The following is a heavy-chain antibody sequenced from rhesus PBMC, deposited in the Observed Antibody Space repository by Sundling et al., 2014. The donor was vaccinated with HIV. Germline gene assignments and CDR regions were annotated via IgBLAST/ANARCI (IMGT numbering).Heavy chain of an antibody. CDR2: INGNSGST. J-gene: IGHJ4*01. Sequence: QVQLQESGPGLVKPSETLSLTCTVSGAAISDYWWSWIRQPPGKGLEWIGEINGNSGSTNYNPSLKSRVTISRDTSKNDLSLKLSSVTAADTAVYYCAIGNYCSGNICYDHWGQGVLVTVSS. V-gene: IGHV4-80*01. CDR1: GAAISDYW. CDR3: AIGNYCSGNICYDH. D-gene: IGHD2-27*01.